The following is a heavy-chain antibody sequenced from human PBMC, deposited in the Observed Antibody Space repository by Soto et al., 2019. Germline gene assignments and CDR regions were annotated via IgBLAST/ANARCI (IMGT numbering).Heavy chain of an antibody. J-gene: IGHJ3*02. V-gene: IGHV3-21*01. CDR1: GFTFSSYS. CDR3: ARDRDDYGDYVGEHAFDI. Sequence: GGSLRLSCAASGFTFSSYSMNWVRQAPGKGLEWVSSISSSSSYIYYADSVKGRFTISRDNAKNSLYLQMNSLRAEDTAVYYCARDRDDYGDYVGEHAFDIWGQGTMVTVSS. CDR2: ISSSSSYI. D-gene: IGHD4-17*01.